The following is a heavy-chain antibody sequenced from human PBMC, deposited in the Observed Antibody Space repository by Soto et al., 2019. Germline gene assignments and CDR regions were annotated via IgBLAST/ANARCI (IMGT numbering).Heavy chain of an antibody. CDR2: ISSSGSTI. CDR3: ARGDCSGGSCYSVVDPNACEDAFDI. D-gene: IGHD2-15*01. J-gene: IGHJ3*02. Sequence: GGSLRLSCAAPGFTFSDYYMSWIRQAPGKGLEWVSYISSSGSTIYYADSVKGRFTISRDNAKNSLYLQMNSLRAEDTAVYYCARGDCSGGSCYSVVDPNACEDAFDIWGQGTMVTVSS. CDR1: GFTFSDYY. V-gene: IGHV3-11*01.